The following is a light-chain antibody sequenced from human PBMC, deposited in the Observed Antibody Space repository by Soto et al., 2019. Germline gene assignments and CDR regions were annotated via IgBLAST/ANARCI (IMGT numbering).Light chain of an antibody. J-gene: IGKJ5*01. CDR2: GAS. CDR1: QSVGSSY. V-gene: IGKV3D-20*02. Sequence: EIVLTQSPGTLSLSPGERATLSCRASQSVGSSYLAWYLQKPGQAPRLLIYGASDRATGIPDRFSGSGSGTDFTLTISSLEPEDFAVYYCQQRSNWPITFGQGTRLEIK. CDR3: QQRSNWPIT.